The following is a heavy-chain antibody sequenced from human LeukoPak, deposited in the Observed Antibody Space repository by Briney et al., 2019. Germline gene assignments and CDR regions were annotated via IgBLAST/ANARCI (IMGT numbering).Heavy chain of an antibody. CDR3: ATYLNIVGARGIDH. Sequence: SETLSLTCTVSGYSISSGYYWGWIRPPPGKGLEWIGSIYHSGSTYYNPSLKSRVTISVDTSKNQFSLKLSSVTAADTAVYYCATYLNIVGARGIDHWGQGTLVTVSS. CDR1: GYSISSGYY. J-gene: IGHJ4*02. CDR2: IYHSGST. D-gene: IGHD1-26*01. V-gene: IGHV4-38-2*02.